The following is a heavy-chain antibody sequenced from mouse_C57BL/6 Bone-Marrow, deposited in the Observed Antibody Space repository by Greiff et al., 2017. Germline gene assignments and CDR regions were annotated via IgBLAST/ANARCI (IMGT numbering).Heavy chain of an antibody. V-gene: IGHV14-1*01. J-gene: IGHJ4*01. Sequence: EVQLQESGAELVRPGASVKLSCTASGFNIKDYYMHWVKQRPEQGLEWIGRIDPEDGDTEYAPKFQGKATMTADTSSNTAYLQLSSLTSENTAVYYCATEGPGWNYAMDYWGQGTAVTVSS. CDR3: ATEGPGWNYAMDY. CDR1: GFNIKDYY. CDR2: IDPEDGDT. D-gene: IGHD3-1*01.